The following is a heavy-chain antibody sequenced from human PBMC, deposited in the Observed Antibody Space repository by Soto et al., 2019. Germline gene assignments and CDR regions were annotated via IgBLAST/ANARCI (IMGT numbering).Heavy chain of an antibody. D-gene: IGHD3-22*01. J-gene: IGHJ4*02. CDR3: ARPYYYDSSGFPPYFDY. Sequence: VKVSCKASGGTFSSYAISWVRQAPGQGLEWMGGIIPIFGTANYAQKFQGRVTITADESTSTAYMELSSLRSEDTAVYYCARPYYYDSSGFPPYFDYWGQGPLVTVSS. V-gene: IGHV1-69*01. CDR1: GGTFSSYA. CDR2: IIPIFGTA.